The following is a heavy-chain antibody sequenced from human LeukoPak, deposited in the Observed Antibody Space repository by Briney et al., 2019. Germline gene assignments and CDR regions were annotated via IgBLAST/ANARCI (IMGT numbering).Heavy chain of an antibody. CDR1: GGSIRSYY. Sequence: SETLSLTCTVSGGSIRSYYWSWIRQPPGKGLEWIGYIYYSGSANYNPSLKSRVTISVDTSKNQFSLKLSSVTAADTAVYYCARHPTPGIAAAGTSDAFDIWGQGTMVTVSS. D-gene: IGHD6-13*01. J-gene: IGHJ3*02. V-gene: IGHV4-59*08. CDR3: ARHPTPGIAAAGTSDAFDI. CDR2: IYYSGSA.